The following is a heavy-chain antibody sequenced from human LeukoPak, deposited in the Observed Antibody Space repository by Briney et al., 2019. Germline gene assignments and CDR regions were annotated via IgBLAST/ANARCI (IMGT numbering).Heavy chain of an antibody. CDR1: GFTFSSYW. CDR2: INSDGSST. D-gene: IGHD1-26*01. J-gene: IGHJ4*02. Sequence: GSLRLSCAASGFTFSSYWMHWVRQAPGKGLVWVSRINSDGSSTSYADSVKGRFTISRDNAKNTLYLQMNSLRAEDTAVYLCARDQDGSYSFDYWGQGTLVTVSS. CDR3: ARDQDGSYSFDY. V-gene: IGHV3-74*01.